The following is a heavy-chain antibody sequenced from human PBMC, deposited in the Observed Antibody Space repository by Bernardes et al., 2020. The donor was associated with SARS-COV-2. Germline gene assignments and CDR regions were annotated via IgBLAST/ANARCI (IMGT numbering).Heavy chain of an antibody. CDR3: ARDLGYCTNGVCSP. V-gene: IGHV3-74*01. CDR2: IKMDGSST. CDR1: GFTFSSSW. D-gene: IGHD2-8*01. J-gene: IGHJ4*01. Sequence: GGSLRLSCAASGFTFSSSWMHWVRQAPGKGLLWVSRIKMDGSSTNYADSVKGRFTISRDNAKNTLYLQMNSLRAEDTAVYYCARDLGYCTNGVCSPWGRGTLVTVSS.